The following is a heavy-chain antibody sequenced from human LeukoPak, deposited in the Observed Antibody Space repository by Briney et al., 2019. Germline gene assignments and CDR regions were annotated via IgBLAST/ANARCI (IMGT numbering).Heavy chain of an antibody. Sequence: PGGSLRLSCAASGFTFSNAWMSWVRQALGKGLEWVGRIKSKTDGGTTDYAAPVKGRFTISRDDSKNTLYLQMNSLKTEDTAVYYCSGTHYYYDSSGYHQDDYWGQGTLVTVSS. CDR3: SGTHYYYDSSGYHQDDY. CDR1: GFTFSNAW. J-gene: IGHJ4*02. CDR2: IKSKTDGGTT. D-gene: IGHD3-22*01. V-gene: IGHV3-15*01.